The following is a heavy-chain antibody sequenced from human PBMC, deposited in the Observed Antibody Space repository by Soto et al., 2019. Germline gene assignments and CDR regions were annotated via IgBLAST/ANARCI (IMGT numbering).Heavy chain of an antibody. CDR3: ARGHIPVYGPVPDYFDS. CDR1: GGSLRGSY. D-gene: IGHD2-21*01. Sequence: QVHLQQWGAGLLKPSETLSLTCGVYGGSLRGSYWSWIRQPPGKALEWIGKGTHSGSTTFNPSLKSRVSVSVDTSDNQFSLKLTSVTAAATAVYYCARGHIPVYGPVPDYFDSWGQGTLVTVSS. CDR2: GTHSGST. J-gene: IGHJ4*02. V-gene: IGHV4-34*02.